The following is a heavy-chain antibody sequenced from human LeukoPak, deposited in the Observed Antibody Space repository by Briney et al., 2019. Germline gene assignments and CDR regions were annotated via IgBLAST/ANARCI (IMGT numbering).Heavy chain of an antibody. CDR2: IYSGGST. CDR3: ARDSKGLLAFDY. J-gene: IGHJ4*02. CDR1: GLTVRHNY. D-gene: IGHD3-22*01. V-gene: IGHV3-53*01. Sequence: GGSLRLSCAISGLTVRHNYMSWVRQAPGKGLEWVSVIYSGGSTYYADSVKGRFTISRDNSKNTLYLQMNSLRAEDTAVYYCARDSKGLLAFDYWGQGTLVTVSS.